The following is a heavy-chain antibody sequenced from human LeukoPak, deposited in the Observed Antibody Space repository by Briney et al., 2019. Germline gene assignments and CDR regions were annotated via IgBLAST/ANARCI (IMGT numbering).Heavy chain of an antibody. CDR1: GYTSTSYY. Sequence: GASVKVSCKASGYTSTSYYIHWVRQAPGQGREWMGGIKSSGGNTKYAQKFQGRVTMTRDTSTSIVYMELSSLRSEDTAVYYCAGGYCSGGSCYEGWFDPWGQGTLVTVSS. V-gene: IGHV1-46*01. J-gene: IGHJ5*02. CDR2: IKSSGGNT. D-gene: IGHD2-15*01. CDR3: AGGYCSGGSCYEGWFDP.